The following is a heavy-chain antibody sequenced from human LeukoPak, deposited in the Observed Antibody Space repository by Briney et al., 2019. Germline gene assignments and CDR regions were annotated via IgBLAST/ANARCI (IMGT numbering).Heavy chain of an antibody. V-gene: IGHV3-23*01. D-gene: IGHD3-10*01. CDR1: GFTFSSYA. CDR3: ANDLRSYYYGSGSYPDY. Sequence: GGSLRLSCAASGFTFSSYAMSWVRQAPGKGLEWVSAISGSGGSTYYADSVKGRFTISRDNSKNTLYLQMNSLRAEDTAVYYCANDLRSYYYGSGSYPDYWGQGTLVTVSS. CDR2: ISGSGGST. J-gene: IGHJ4*02.